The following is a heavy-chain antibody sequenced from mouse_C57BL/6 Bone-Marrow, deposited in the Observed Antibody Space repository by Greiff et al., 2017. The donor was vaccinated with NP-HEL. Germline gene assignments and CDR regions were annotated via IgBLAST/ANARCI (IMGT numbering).Heavy chain of an antibody. D-gene: IGHD2-4*01. Sequence: VQLQQPGAELVKPGASVKLSCKASGYTFTSYWMHWVKQRPGQGLEWIGMIHPNSGSTNYNEKFKSKATLTVDKSSNTAYMQLSSLTSEDSAVYYCARRNYDYDPYYYAMDYWGQGTSVTVSS. CDR2: IHPNSGST. J-gene: IGHJ4*01. CDR3: ARRNYDYDPYYYAMDY. CDR1: GYTFTSYW. V-gene: IGHV1-64*01.